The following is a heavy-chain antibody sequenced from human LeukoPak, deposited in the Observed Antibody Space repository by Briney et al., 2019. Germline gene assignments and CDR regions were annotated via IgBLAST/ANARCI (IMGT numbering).Heavy chain of an antibody. V-gene: IGHV4-39*02. CDR1: GDSINNDNYY. CDR2: IYYSGTT. J-gene: IGHJ5*02. CDR3: ARRKRLLPNWFDP. D-gene: IGHD2-21*02. Sequence: SETLSLTCTVSGDSINNDNYYWAWIRQPPGKGLEWIGSIYYSGTTYYNPSLNSRVSISGDTANNHFSRKVSSVTAADTAVYCCARRKRLLPNWFDPWGQGTLVTVSS.